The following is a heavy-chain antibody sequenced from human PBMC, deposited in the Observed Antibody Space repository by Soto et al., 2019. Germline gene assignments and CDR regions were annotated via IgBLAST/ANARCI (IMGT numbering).Heavy chain of an antibody. D-gene: IGHD4-17*01. J-gene: IGHJ4*02. CDR2: IYYSENT. CDR1: GGSISSYY. V-gene: IGHV4-59*04. CDR3: ATHPPYGPLDH. Sequence: SETLSLTCTVSGGSISSYYWSWIRQPPGKGLEWIGNIYYSENTYYNPSLKSRVTISVDTSKNQFSLRLTSVTAADTAAYYCATHPPYGPLDHWGQGTLVTVSS.